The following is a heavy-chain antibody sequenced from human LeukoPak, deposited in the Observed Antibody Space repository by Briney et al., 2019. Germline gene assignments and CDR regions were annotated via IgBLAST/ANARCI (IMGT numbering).Heavy chain of an antibody. Sequence: WGSLRLSCAASGCTFSSYGMHWVRQAPGKGLEWVAVIWYDGSTKYNADSVKGRFTISRDNSKITVYLHMNSLRAEDTAVYYCAREYYYDSSGYSYYFDYWGQGTLVNVSS. CDR2: IWYDGSTK. J-gene: IGHJ4*01. V-gene: IGHV3-33*01. D-gene: IGHD3-22*01. CDR3: AREYYYDSSGYSYYFDY. CDR1: GCTFSSYG.